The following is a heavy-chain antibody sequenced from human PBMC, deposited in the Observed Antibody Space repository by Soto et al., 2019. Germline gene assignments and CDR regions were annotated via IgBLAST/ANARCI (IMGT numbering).Heavy chain of an antibody. V-gene: IGHV1-18*01. CDR2: ITAHNGNT. Sequence: QVHLVQSGAEVKKPGASVKVSCKGSGYAFTTYGITWVRQAPGQGLEWMGWITAHNGNTNYAQKLEGRVTVTRDTSTSTAYMELRSLRSDDTAVYYCARGRYGDYWGQGALVTVSS. CDR3: ARGRYGDY. J-gene: IGHJ4*02. D-gene: IGHD1-1*01. CDR1: GYAFTTYG.